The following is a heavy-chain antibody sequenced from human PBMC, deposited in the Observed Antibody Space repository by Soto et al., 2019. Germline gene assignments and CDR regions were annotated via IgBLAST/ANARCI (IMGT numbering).Heavy chain of an antibody. D-gene: IGHD3-22*01. CDR1: GFTFEAHA. J-gene: IGHJ5*02. CDR2: INWNSGIT. V-gene: IGHV3-9*01. CDR3: AKGRGALTVVSNWFDP. Sequence: EVQLVESGGGLVQPGRSLRLSCAAIGFTFEAHAMHWIRQVPGKGLEWVAGINWNSGITGYADSVKGRFTISRDNANNSLHLEMNSLKTEDTAFYYCAKGRGALTVVSNWFDPWGQGTLVTVSS.